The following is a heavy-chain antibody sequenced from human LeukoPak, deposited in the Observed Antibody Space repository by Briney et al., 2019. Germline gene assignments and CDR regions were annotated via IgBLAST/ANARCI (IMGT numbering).Heavy chain of an antibody. J-gene: IGHJ2*01. CDR3: AKRPGHYDSSGYYYGNWYFDL. CDR2: ISGSGGST. V-gene: IGHV3-23*01. CDR1: GFTFSSYA. Sequence: GGSLRLSCAASGFTFSSYAMSWVRQAPGKGLEWVSAISGSGGSTYYADSVKGRFTISRDNSKNTLYLQVNSLRAEDTAVYYCAKRPGHYDSSGYYYGNWYFDLWGRGTLVTVSS. D-gene: IGHD3-22*01.